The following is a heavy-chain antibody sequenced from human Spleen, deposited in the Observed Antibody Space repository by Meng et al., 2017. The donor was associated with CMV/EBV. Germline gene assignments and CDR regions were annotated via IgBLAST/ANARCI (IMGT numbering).Heavy chain of an antibody. J-gene: IGHJ4*02. V-gene: IGHV1-2*06. D-gene: IGHD3-22*01. Sequence: QVQLVQSGAGVKQPGASVKVSCKTSGHTFTDHYIHWVRQAPGQGLEWMGRINPNSGGTDHAQKFQGRVSATRDTSITTAYMELSRLQSDDTAVFYCARGDSNLDYWGQGTLVTVSS. CDR2: INPNSGGT. CDR1: GHTFTDHY. CDR3: ARGDSNLDY.